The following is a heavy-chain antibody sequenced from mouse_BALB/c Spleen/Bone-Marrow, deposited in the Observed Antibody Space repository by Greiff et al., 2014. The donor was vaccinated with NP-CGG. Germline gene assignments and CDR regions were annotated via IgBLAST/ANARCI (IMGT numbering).Heavy chain of an antibody. J-gene: IGHJ1*01. CDR2: IAPGSGST. CDR3: ARSRDGSFDV. CDR1: GYTFTSFW. V-gene: IGHV1S41*01. Sequence: DMVTTGASVKLSCKASGYTFTSFWLNWIKQRPGQGLEWIGRIAPGSGSTYYNEMFKGKATLTVDTSSSTAYIQLSSLSSEDSVFNFWARSRDGSFDVRGA.